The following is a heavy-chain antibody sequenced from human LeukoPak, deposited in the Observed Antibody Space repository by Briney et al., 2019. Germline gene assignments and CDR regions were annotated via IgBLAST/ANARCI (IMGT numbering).Heavy chain of an antibody. CDR3: ARDLKGSGYSFHY. CDR1: GGTFSSYA. V-gene: IGHV1-69*05. Sequence: SVKVSCKASGGTFSSYAISWVRQAPGQGLEWMGGIIPIFGTANYAQKFQGRVTITTDESTSTAYMELSSLRSEDTAVYYCARDLKGSGYSFHYWGQGTLVTVSS. J-gene: IGHJ4*02. D-gene: IGHD3-3*01. CDR2: IIPIFGTA.